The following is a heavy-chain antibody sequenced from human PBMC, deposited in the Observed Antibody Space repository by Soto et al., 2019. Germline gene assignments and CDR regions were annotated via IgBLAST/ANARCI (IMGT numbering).Heavy chain of an antibody. CDR1: GYTLTELS. D-gene: IGHD6-19*01. CDR2: FDPEDGET. J-gene: IGHJ6*02. V-gene: IGHV1-24*01. CDR3: AKGGIAVAEYYYYGMDV. Sequence: ASVKVSCKVSGYTLTELSMHWVRQAPGKGLEWMGGFDPEDGETIYAQKFQGRVTMTEDTSTDAAYMELSSLRSEDTAVYYCAKGGIAVAEYYYYGMDVWGQGTTVTVSS.